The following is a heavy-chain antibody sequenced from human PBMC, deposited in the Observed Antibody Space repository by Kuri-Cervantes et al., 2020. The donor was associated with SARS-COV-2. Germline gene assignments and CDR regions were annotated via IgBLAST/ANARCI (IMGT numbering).Heavy chain of an antibody. Sequence: GESLKISCAASGFTFSDHYMDWVRQAPGKGLEWVGRTRNKANSYTTEYAASVKGRFTISRDDSKNSLYLQMNSLKTEDTAVYYCARRYCSGGNCYFDYWGQGTLVTVSS. CDR3: ARRYCSGGNCYFDY. J-gene: IGHJ4*02. D-gene: IGHD2-15*01. V-gene: IGHV3-72*01. CDR2: TRNKANSYTT. CDR1: GFTFSDHY.